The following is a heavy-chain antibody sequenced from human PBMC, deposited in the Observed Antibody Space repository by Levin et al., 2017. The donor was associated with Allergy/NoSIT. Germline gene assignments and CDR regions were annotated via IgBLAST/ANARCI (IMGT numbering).Heavy chain of an antibody. Sequence: PSETLSLTCIVSGGPISNNYFWGWIRQPPGKGLDLIGNVYYNGPTYYSPSLKIRVTISLDTSKNQVSLNLTSLTAAAPAFTFCGMGGYGEGDFDRWGQGTLVAISS. J-gene: IGHJ4*02. V-gene: IGHV4-39*01. CDR2: VYYNGPT. CDR3: GMGGYGEGDFDR. CDR1: GGPISNNYF. D-gene: IGHD4-17*01.